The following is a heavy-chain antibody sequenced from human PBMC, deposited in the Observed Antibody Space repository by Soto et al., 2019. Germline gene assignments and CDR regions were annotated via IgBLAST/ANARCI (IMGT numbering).Heavy chain of an antibody. D-gene: IGHD4-4*01. V-gene: IGHV1-69*02. J-gene: IGHJ5*02. CDR3: ARAEDSNYATGNWFDP. CDR2: IIPILGIA. Sequence: ASVKVSCKASGGTFSSYTISWVRQAPGQGLEWMGRIIPILGIANYAQKFQGRVTITADKSTSTAYMELSSLRSEDTAVYYCARAEDSNYATGNWFDPWGQGTLVTVSS. CDR1: GGTFSSYT.